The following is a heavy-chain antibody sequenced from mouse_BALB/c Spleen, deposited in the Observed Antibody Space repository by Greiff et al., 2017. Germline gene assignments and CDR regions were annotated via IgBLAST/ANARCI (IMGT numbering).Heavy chain of an antibody. J-gene: IGHJ4*01. D-gene: IGHD1-1*01. CDR3: ARGGYGSYYAMDY. V-gene: IGHV2-2*02. Sequence: VQLVESGPGLVQPSQSLSITCTVSGFSLTSYGVHWVRQSPGKGLEWLGVIWSGGSTDYNAAFISRLSISKDNSKSQVFFKMNSLQANDTAIYYCARGGYGSYYAMDYWGQGTSVTVSS. CDR1: GFSLTSYG. CDR2: IWSGGST.